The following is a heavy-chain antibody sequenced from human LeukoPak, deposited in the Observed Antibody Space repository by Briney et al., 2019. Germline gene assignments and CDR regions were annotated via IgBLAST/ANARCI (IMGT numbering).Heavy chain of an antibody. D-gene: IGHD3-3*01. V-gene: IGHV3-74*01. CDR2: INNDGSST. Sequence: GGSLRLSCAASGFIFSDHWMHWVRQAPGKGLVWLSRINNDGSSTIYADSVKGRLTFSRDNAENTLFLEMSSLRVEDTAVYYCVRERNNFWSGHHSIFDSWGQGTLVTVSS. J-gene: IGHJ4*02. CDR1: GFIFSDHW. CDR3: VRERNNFWSGHHSIFDS.